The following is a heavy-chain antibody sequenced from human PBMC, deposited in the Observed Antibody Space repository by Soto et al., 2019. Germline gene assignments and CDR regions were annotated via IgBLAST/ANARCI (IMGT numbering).Heavy chain of an antibody. V-gene: IGHV4-34*01. D-gene: IGHD3-22*01. CDR1: GGSFSGYY. CDR2: INHSGST. J-gene: IGHJ4*02. CDR3: ARDYYDSRDY. Sequence: QVQLQQWGAGLLKPSETLSLTCAVYGGSFSGYYWSWIRQHPGKGLEWIGEINHSGSTNYNPSLKSRVTISVDTSKNQFSVKLSSVTAADTAVYYCARDYYDSRDYWGQGTLVTVSS.